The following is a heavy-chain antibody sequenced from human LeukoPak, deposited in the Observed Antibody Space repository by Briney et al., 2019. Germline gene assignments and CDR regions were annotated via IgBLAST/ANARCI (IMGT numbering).Heavy chain of an antibody. CDR2: ISSSGSTI. CDR1: GFTFSSHE. CDR3: ARDRLSRQWLTPDYFDY. D-gene: IGHD6-19*01. Sequence: QPGGSLRLSCAASGFTFSSHEMSWVRQAPGKGLEWVSYISSSGSTIYYADSVKGRFTISRDNAKNSLYLQMNSLRAEDTAVYYCARDRLSRQWLTPDYFDYWGQGTLVTVSS. J-gene: IGHJ4*02. V-gene: IGHV3-48*03.